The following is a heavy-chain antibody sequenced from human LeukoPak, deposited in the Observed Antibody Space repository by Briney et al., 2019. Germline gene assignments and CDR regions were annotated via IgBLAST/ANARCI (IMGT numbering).Heavy chain of an antibody. CDR3: TTGTWIQLWLADY. Sequence: GGSLRLSCAASGFTFSNACMSWVRQAPGKGLEWVGHIKGKTDGGTTDYAAPVQGRFTISRDGSKNTLFLQMNSLKTEDTAVYYCTTGTWIQLWLADYWGQGTLVTVSS. V-gene: IGHV3-15*01. CDR2: IKGKTDGGTT. CDR1: GFTFSNAC. J-gene: IGHJ4*02. D-gene: IGHD5-18*01.